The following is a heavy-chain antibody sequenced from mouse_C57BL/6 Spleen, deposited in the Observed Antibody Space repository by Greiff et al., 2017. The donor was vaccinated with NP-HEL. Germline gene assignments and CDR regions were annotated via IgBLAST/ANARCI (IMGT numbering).Heavy chain of an antibody. CDR3: ARRPITTVSGYFDY. J-gene: IGHJ2*01. CDR1: GYSFTDYN. D-gene: IGHD1-1*01. V-gene: IGHV1-39*01. Sequence: EVKLMESGPELVKPGASVKISCKASGYSFTDYNMNWVKQSNGKSLEWIGVINPNYGTTSYNQKFKGKATLTVDQSSSTAYMQLNSLTSEDSAVYYCARRPITTVSGYFDYWGQGTTLTVSS. CDR2: INPNYGTT.